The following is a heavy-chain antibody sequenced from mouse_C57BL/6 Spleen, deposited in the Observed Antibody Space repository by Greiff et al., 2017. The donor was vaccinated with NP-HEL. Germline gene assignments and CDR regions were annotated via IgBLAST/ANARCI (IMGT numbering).Heavy chain of an antibody. CDR2: INPSNGGT. CDR1: GYTFTSYW. D-gene: IGHD2-4*01. CDR3: AKGLYYDYVYWYFDV. V-gene: IGHV1-53*01. Sequence: QVQLQQPGTELVKPGASVKLSCKASGYTFTSYWMHWVKQRPGQGLEWIGNINPSNGGTNYNEKFKSKATLTVDKSSSTAYMQLSSLTSEDSAVYYCAKGLYYDYVYWYFDVWGTGTTVTVSS. J-gene: IGHJ1*03.